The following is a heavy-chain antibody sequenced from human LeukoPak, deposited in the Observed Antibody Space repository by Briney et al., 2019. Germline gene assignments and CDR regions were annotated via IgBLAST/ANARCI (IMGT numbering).Heavy chain of an antibody. V-gene: IGHV1-8*03. CDR3: ARDRDVVVPAAHWFDP. J-gene: IGHJ5*02. D-gene: IGHD2-2*01. CDR1: GYTFTSYD. Sequence: EASVKVSCKASGYTFTSYDINWVRQATGQGLEWMGWMNPNSGNTGYAQKFQGRVTITRNTSISTAYMELSRLRSDDTAGYYCARDRDVVVPAAHWFDPWGQGTLVTVSS. CDR2: MNPNSGNT.